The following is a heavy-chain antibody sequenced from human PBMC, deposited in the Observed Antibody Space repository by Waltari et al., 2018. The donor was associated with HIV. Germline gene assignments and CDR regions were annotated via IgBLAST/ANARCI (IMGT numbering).Heavy chain of an antibody. Sequence: QVQLVQSGAEVKKPGASVKVSCKASGYTFTNHVIHWVRQAPGQRLEWLGWINADKGNTKYSQNFQGRVPITRDTSATTAYMELSSLRSEDTAVYYCARDRDRITLFGFSDYWGQGTLVTVSS. CDR2: INADKGNT. J-gene: IGHJ4*02. CDR3: ARDRDRITLFGFSDY. CDR1: GYTFTNHV. D-gene: IGHD3-3*01. V-gene: IGHV1-3*01.